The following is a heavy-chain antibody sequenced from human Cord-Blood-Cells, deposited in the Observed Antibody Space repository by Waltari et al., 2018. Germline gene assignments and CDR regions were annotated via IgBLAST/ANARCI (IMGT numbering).Heavy chain of an antibody. CDR1: GGSIRSYY. D-gene: IGHD3-16*02. Sequence: QVQLQESGPGLVKPSETLSLTCTASGGSIRSYYWIWLRPPAGRGAEWIGRIYTSGSTNYNPSLKSRVTMSVDTSKNQFSLKLSSVTAADTAVYYCAREKGSVDYVWGSYRYDAFDIWGQGTMVTVSS. V-gene: IGHV4-4*07. CDR3: AREKGSVDYVWGSYRYDAFDI. CDR2: IYTSGST. J-gene: IGHJ3*02.